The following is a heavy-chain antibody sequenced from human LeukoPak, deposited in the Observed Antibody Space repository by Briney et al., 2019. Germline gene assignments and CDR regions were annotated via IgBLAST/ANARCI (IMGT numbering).Heavy chain of an antibody. CDR2: INPNSGDT. CDR1: GYTFTSYD. CDR3: ARDERYDSSGYPFDY. Sequence: GASVKVSCKASGYTFTSYDINWVRQAPGQGLEWMGWINPNSGDTNYAQKFQGRVTMTRDTSISTAYMELSRLRSDDTAVYYCARDERYDSSGYPFDYWGQGPLVTVSS. V-gene: IGHV1-2*02. D-gene: IGHD3-22*01. J-gene: IGHJ4*02.